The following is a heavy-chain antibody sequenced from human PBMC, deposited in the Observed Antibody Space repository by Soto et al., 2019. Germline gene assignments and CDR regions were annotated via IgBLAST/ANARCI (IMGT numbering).Heavy chain of an antibody. CDR2: INPSGGST. CDR1: GYTFTSYY. J-gene: IGHJ5*02. V-gene: IGHV1-46*01. D-gene: IGHD2-21*01. Sequence: ASVKVSCKASGYTFTSYYMHWVRQAPGQGLEGMGIINPSGGSTSYAQKFQGRVTMTRDTSTSTVYMELSSLRYEDTAVYYCATERRILNWFDPWGQGTLVTVSS. CDR3: ATERRILNWFDP.